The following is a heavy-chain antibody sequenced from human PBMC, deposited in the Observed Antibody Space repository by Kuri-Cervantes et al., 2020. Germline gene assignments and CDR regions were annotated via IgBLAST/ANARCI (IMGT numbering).Heavy chain of an antibody. CDR1: GYTFTGYY. CDR3: ARVRGSGCHHG. Sequence: ASVKVSCKASGYTFTGYYMHWVRQAPGQGLEWMGWINPNSGGTNYAQKFQGRVTMTTDTSTSTAYMELRSLRSDDTAVYYCARVRGSGCHHGWDQGTLVTVSS. V-gene: IGHV1-2*02. CDR2: INPNSGGT. D-gene: IGHD6-19*01. J-gene: IGHJ4*02.